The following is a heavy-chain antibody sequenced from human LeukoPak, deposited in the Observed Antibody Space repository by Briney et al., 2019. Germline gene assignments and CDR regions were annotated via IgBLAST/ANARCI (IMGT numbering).Heavy chain of an antibody. CDR3: ARDQVTMVRGVIVINYGMDV. CDR2: IRSSSSYI. D-gene: IGHD3-10*01. CDR1: GFTFSSYS. J-gene: IGHJ6*02. V-gene: IGHV3-21*01. Sequence: GGSLRLSCTASGFTFSSYSMNWVRQAPGKGLEWVSSIRSSSSYIYYADSVKGRFTISRDNAKKSLYLQMNSLRAEDTAVYYCARDQVTMVRGVIVINYGMDVWGQGTKVTVSS.